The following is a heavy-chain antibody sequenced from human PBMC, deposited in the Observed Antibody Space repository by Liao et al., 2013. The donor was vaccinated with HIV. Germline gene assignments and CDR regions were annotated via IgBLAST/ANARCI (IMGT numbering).Heavy chain of an antibody. V-gene: IGHV4-59*01. CDR2: ISYSVSA. CDR3: ARGHHYDILTGYVDH. Sequence: QVLLQESGPGLLKPSETLSLTCTVSGGSISSYYWNWIRQPPGKGPEWIGYISYSVSASYHPSLKSRVTISVDTSKNQFSLKLKSVTAADTAVYYCARGHHYDILTGYVDHWGQGTLVTVSS. D-gene: IGHD3-9*01. J-gene: IGHJ4*02. CDR1: GGSISSYY.